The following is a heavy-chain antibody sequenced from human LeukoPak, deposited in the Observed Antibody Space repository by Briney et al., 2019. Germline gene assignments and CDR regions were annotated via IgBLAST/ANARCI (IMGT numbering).Heavy chain of an antibody. V-gene: IGHV1-69*04. D-gene: IGHD2-15*01. CDR2: IIPILNVP. CDR1: GGIFSDYS. CDR3: ARDRPRARYFDY. J-gene: IGHJ4*02. Sequence: GASVKVSCKASGGIFSDYSISWVRQAPGQGLEWMGRIIPILNVPSYAQKFEGRVTITADKSTNTAYMELSSLKSEDTAVYFCARDRPRARYFDYWGQGTLVSVPS.